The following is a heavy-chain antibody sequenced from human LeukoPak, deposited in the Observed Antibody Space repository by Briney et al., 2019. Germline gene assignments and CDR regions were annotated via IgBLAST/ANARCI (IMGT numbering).Heavy chain of an antibody. CDR1: GYTFTSYG. Sequence: ASVKVSCKASGYTFTSYGISWVRQAPGQGLEWMGWISAYNGNTNYAQKLQGRVTMTTDTSTSTAYMELRSLRSDDTAVYYCARDRDDMVRGVMARWYYYYGMDVWGQGTTVTVSS. J-gene: IGHJ6*02. CDR2: ISAYNGNT. D-gene: IGHD3-10*01. CDR3: ARDRDDMVRGVMARWYYYYGMDV. V-gene: IGHV1-18*01.